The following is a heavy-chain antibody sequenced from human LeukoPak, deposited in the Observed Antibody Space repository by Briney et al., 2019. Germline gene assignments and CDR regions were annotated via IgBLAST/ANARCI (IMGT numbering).Heavy chain of an antibody. Sequence: SGPTLVNPTQTLTLTCTFSGFSLSTSGMCVSWIRQPPGKALEWLARIDWDDDKYYSTSLKTRLTISKDTSKNQVVLTMTNMDPVDTATYYCARTRYYDSSGYYYGNFDYWGQGTLVTVSS. CDR3: ARTRYYDSSGYYYGNFDY. J-gene: IGHJ4*02. CDR2: IDWDDDK. V-gene: IGHV2-70*11. CDR1: GFSLSTSGMC. D-gene: IGHD3-22*01.